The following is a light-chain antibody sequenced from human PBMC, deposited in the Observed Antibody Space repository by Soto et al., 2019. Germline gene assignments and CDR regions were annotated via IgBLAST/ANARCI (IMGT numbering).Light chain of an antibody. CDR3: LLCFSGPWV. J-gene: IGLJ3*02. CDR1: TGAVTSGHY. CDR2: DTN. V-gene: IGLV7-46*01. Sequence: QTVVTQEPSLTVSPGGTVTLTCGSSTGAVTSGHYPYWFQQKPGQAPRTLIYDTNNKHSWTPARFSGSLLGGKAALTLSGAQPEDEAEYYCLLCFSGPWVFGGGTQLTVL.